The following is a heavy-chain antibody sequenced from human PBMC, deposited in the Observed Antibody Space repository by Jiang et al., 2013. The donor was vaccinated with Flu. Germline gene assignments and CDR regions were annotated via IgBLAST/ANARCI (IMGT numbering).Heavy chain of an antibody. CDR2: IYYSGST. V-gene: IGHV4-61*01. D-gene: IGHD5-24*01. Sequence: GSGLVKPSETLSLTCTVSGGSVSSGSYYWSWIRQPPGKGLEWIGYIYYSGSTNYNPSLKSRVTISVDTSKNQFSLKLSSVTAADTAVYYCARDPRRDGYNNGAFDIWGQGTMVTVSS. CDR3: ARDPRRDGYNNGAFDI. J-gene: IGHJ3*02. CDR1: GGSVSSGSYY.